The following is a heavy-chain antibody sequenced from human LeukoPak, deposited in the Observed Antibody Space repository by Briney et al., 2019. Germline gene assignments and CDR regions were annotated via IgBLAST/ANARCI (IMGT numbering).Heavy chain of an antibody. CDR1: GFTFSDYY. J-gene: IGHJ4*02. CDR2: ISSSGTTI. CDR3: ARYDVTQHAGFDS. D-gene: IGHD4-23*01. V-gene: IGHV3-11*04. Sequence: GGSLRLSCAASGFTFSDYYMIWIRQAPGKGLEWVSYISSSGTTIYYADSVKGRFTISRDNAKNSLYLQMNSLRAEDTAVYYCARYDVTQHAGFDSWGQGTLVTVSS.